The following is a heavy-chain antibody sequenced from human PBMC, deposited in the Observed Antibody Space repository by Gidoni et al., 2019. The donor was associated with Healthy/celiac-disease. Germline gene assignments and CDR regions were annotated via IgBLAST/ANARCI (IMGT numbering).Heavy chain of an antibody. D-gene: IGHD3-3*01. CDR1: GFTFSSYS. Sequence: EVQLVESGGGLVKPGGSLRLSCAASGFTFSSYSMNWVRQAPGKGLEWVSSISSSSSYIYYADSVKGRFTISRDNAKNSLYLQMNSLRAEDTAVYYCARGITIFGVVTEDYGMDVWGQGTTVTVSS. V-gene: IGHV3-21*01. CDR3: ARGITIFGVVTEDYGMDV. J-gene: IGHJ6*02. CDR2: ISSSSSYI.